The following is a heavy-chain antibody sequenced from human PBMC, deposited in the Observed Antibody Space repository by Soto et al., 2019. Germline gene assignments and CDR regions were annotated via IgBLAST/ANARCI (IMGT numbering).Heavy chain of an antibody. CDR2: ISGSGGST. Sequence: EVQLLESGGGLAQPGGSLRLSCTASGFTFSRYVISWVRQAPGKGLEWVSGISGSGGSTFYADSVKGRFTISRDNSKNPLYLQMNSRRAEDTAVYYCAEDPRYTSSLNAFDVWGQGTMVAVSS. CDR3: AEDPRYTSSLNAFDV. J-gene: IGHJ3*01. CDR1: GFTFSRYV. D-gene: IGHD6-13*01. V-gene: IGHV3-23*01.